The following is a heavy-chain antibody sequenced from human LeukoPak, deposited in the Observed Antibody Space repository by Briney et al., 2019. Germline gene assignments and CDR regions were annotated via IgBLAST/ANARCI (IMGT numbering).Heavy chain of an antibody. CDR3: ARGPTMVRGAIINFYFDY. CDR1: GFTVSSNY. CDR2: IYSGGST. Sequence: GGSLRLSCAASGFTVSSNYMSWVRQAPGKGLEWVSVIYSGGSTYYADSVKGRFTISRDNSKNTLYLQMNSLRAEDTAVYYCARGPTMVRGAIINFYFDYWGQGTLVTVSS. D-gene: IGHD3-10*01. J-gene: IGHJ4*02. V-gene: IGHV3-53*01.